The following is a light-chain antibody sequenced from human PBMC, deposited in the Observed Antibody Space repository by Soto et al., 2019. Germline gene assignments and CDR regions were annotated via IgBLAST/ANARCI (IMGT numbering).Light chain of an antibody. CDR3: QRFGTSPPWT. Sequence: EIVLTQSPGTLSLSPGERATPSCRASQSVSSSYLVWYQQKPGQAPRLLIYGASSRATGIPDRFSGSGSETDFTLTISRLEPEDFAVYYCQRFGTSPPWTFGQGTKVDIK. J-gene: IGKJ1*01. CDR1: QSVSSSY. V-gene: IGKV3-20*01. CDR2: GAS.